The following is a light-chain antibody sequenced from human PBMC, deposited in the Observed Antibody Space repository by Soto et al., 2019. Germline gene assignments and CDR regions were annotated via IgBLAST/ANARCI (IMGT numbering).Light chain of an antibody. J-gene: IGKJ1*01. Sequence: EIVLTQSPGTLSLSPGERATLSCRASQSVSSSYLAWYQQKPGQAPRLLIYGASSRATGIPDRFSGSGSGTDFPLTISRLEPEDFAVYYCQQYGSSHLHFRQWPKVHI. CDR1: QSVSSSY. V-gene: IGKV3-20*01. CDR2: GAS. CDR3: QQYGSSHLH.